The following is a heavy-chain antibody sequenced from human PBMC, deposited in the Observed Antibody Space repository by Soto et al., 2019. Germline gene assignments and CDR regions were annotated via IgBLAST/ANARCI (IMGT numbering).Heavy chain of an antibody. CDR1: GGTFSSYA. Sequence: SVKVSCKASGGTFSSYATSWVRQAPGQGLEWMGGIIPIFGTANYAQKFQGRVTITADESTSTAYMELSSLRSEDTAVYYCARDAGDGYKKNDYWGRGTLVTVSS. CDR2: IIPIFGTA. V-gene: IGHV1-69*13. D-gene: IGHD5-12*01. CDR3: ARDAGDGYKKNDY. J-gene: IGHJ4*02.